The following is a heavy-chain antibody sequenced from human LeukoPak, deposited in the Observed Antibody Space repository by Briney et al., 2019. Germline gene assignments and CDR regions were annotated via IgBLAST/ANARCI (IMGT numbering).Heavy chain of an antibody. CDR2: ISYDGSDK. CDR1: GFSFRSYA. Sequence: GRSLRLSCAASGFSFRSYAMHWVRQAPGKGLEWVTFISYDGSDKYYADSVRGRFTISRDNPKNTLYLQMNSLRAEDTAVYYCAREEATTVRGVSDYWGQGTLVTVSS. D-gene: IGHD3-10*01. CDR3: AREEATTVRGVSDY. J-gene: IGHJ4*02. V-gene: IGHV3-33*01.